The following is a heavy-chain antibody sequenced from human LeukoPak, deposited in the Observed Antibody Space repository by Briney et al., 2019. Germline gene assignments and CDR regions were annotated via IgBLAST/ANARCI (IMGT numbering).Heavy chain of an antibody. CDR3: ARDWARDCSSTSCPSAGDY. J-gene: IGHJ4*02. V-gene: IGHV3-30-3*01. Sequence: GGSLRLSCAASGFTFSSYAMHWVRQAPGKGLEWVAVISYDGSNKYYADSVKGRFTISRDNSKNTLYLQMNSLRAEDTAVYYCARDWARDCSSTSCPSAGDYWGQGTLVTVSS. CDR2: ISYDGSNK. D-gene: IGHD2-2*01. CDR1: GFTFSSYA.